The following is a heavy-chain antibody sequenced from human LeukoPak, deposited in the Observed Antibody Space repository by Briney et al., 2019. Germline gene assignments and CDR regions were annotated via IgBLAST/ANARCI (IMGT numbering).Heavy chain of an antibody. CDR1: GYTFSSYS. Sequence: GGSLRLSCAASGYTFSSYSMNWVRQAPGKGLEWVSYISSSSTTIYFADSVKGRFTISRDNAKNSLYLQMNSLRDEDTAVYYCARRMGGELVAFDIWGQGTMVTVSS. J-gene: IGHJ3*02. CDR3: ARRMGGELVAFDI. V-gene: IGHV3-48*02. D-gene: IGHD1-7*01. CDR2: ISSSSTTI.